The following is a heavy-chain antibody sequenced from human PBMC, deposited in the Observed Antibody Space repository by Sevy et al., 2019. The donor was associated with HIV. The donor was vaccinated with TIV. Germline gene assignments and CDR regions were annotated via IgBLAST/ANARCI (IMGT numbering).Heavy chain of an antibody. Sequence: GGSLRLSCAASGFTVNTNYMTWVRQSPGKGLEWVSLTFIAGRTYYADSVKGRFTISSDDSRNTVYLKTNSLRLVDTGVYYCVRETKAVAFSWYYYYMDVWGKGTTVTVSS. V-gene: IGHV3-66*02. J-gene: IGHJ6*03. D-gene: IGHD6-19*01. CDR3: VRETKAVAFSWYYYYMDV. CDR1: GFTVNTNY. CDR2: TFIAGRT.